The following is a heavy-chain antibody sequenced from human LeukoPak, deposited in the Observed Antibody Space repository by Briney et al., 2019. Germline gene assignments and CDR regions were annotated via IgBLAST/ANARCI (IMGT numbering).Heavy chain of an antibody. CDR1: GGSISSYY. CDR3: ARHFYRSGSYALDY. D-gene: IGHD3-10*01. Sequence: SETLSLTCTVSGGSISSYYWSWIRQPPGKGLEWIGYIYYSGSTNYNPSLKSRVTISVDTSKNQFSLKLSSVTAADTAVYYCARHFYRSGSYALDYWGQGTLVSVSS. CDR2: IYYSGST. V-gene: IGHV4-59*08. J-gene: IGHJ4*02.